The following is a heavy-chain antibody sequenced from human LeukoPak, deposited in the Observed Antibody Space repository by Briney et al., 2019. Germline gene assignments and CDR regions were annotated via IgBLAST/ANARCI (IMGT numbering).Heavy chain of an antibody. V-gene: IGHV3-30*02. CDR2: IRYDGSNK. D-gene: IGHD4-17*01. CDR1: GFTFSSYG. J-gene: IGHJ4*02. Sequence: PGGSLRLSRAASGFTFSSYGMHWVRQAPGKGLEWVAFIRYDGSNKYYADSVKGRFTISRDNSKNTLYLQMNSLRAEDTAVYYCAKVVGYTVTNPFDYWGQGTLVTVSS. CDR3: AKVVGYTVTNPFDY.